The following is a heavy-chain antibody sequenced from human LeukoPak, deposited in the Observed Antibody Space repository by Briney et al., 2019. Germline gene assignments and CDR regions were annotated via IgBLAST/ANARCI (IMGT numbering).Heavy chain of an antibody. V-gene: IGHV4-39*07. CDR2: IYYSGST. J-gene: IGHJ4*02. Sequence: PSETLSLTCTVSGGSISSSSYYWGWIRQPPGKGLEWIGSIYYSGSTYYNPSLKSRVTISVDTSKNQFSLKLSSVTAADTAVYYCAVSPPDYWGQGTLVTVSS. CDR1: GGSISSSSYY. CDR3: AVSPPDY.